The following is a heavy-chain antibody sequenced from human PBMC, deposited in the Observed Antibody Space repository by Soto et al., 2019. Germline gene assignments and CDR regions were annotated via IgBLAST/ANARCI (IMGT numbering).Heavy chain of an antibody. V-gene: IGHV3-33*01. D-gene: IGHD2-2*01. CDR1: GFTFSSYG. CDR2: IWYDGSNK. Sequence: GGSLRLSCAASGFTFSSYGMHWVRQAPGKGLEWVAVIWYDGSNKYYADSVKGRFTISRDNSKNTLYLQMNSLRAEDTAVYYCARDGPGLLSPSTGSYYYGMDVWGQGTTVTVSS. J-gene: IGHJ6*02. CDR3: ARDGPGLLSPSTGSYYYGMDV.